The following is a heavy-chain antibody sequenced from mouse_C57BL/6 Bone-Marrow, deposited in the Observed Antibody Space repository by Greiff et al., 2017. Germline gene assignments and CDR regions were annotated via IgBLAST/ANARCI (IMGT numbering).Heavy chain of an antibody. Sequence: QVQLKESGPELVKPGASVKLSCKASGYTFTSYAINWVKQRPGQGLEWIGWIYPRDGSTKYNEKFKGKATLTVDTSSSTAYMELHSLTSEDSAVYFGARDYGSSYWYFDVWGTGTTVTVSS. D-gene: IGHD1-1*01. CDR2: IYPRDGST. CDR3: ARDYGSSYWYFDV. CDR1: GYTFTSYA. V-gene: IGHV1-85*01. J-gene: IGHJ1*03.